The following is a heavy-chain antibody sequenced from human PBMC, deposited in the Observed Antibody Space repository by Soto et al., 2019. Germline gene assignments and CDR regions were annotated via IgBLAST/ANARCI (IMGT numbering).Heavy chain of an antibody. V-gene: IGHV3-15*07. CDR1: GFTFSNAW. CDR3: TTSITMIVVVDADDY. D-gene: IGHD3-22*01. CDR2: IKSKTDGGTT. Sequence: GGSLRLSCAASGFTFSNAWMNWVRQAPGKGLEWVGRIKSKTDGGTTDYAAPVKGRFTISRDDSKNTLYLQMNSLKTEDTAVYYCTTSITMIVVVDADDYWGQGTLVTVSS. J-gene: IGHJ4*02.